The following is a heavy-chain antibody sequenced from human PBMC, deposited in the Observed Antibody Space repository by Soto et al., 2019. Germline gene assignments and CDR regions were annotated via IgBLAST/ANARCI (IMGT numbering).Heavy chain of an antibody. J-gene: IGHJ4*02. CDR1: GFPFIHYD. V-gene: IGHV3-23*01. Sequence: PGRSLSLYGAASGFPFIHYDMSWVHQGPGNGLEWVSAIRASSSSTFYADSVKGRFTISRDNSKNTLYLQMNSLRPEDTAVYHCAPLGGYYFDSSGYSNGDWGQGTLVTVSS. CDR3: APLGGYYFDSSGYSNGD. CDR2: IRASSSST. D-gene: IGHD3-22*01.